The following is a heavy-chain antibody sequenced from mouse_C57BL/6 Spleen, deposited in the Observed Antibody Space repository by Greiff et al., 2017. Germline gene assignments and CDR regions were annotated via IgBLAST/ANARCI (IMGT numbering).Heavy chain of an antibody. D-gene: IGHD1-1*01. Sequence: QVQLQQSGAELVKPGASVKISCKASGYAFSSYWMNWVKQRPGKGLEWIGQIYPGDGDTNYNGKFKGKATLTADKSSSTAYMQLSSLTSEDSAVYFCASGGYGSSHWYFGVWGTGTTVTVAS. CDR1: GYAFSSYW. J-gene: IGHJ1*03. CDR3: ASGGYGSSHWYFGV. CDR2: IYPGDGDT. V-gene: IGHV1-80*01.